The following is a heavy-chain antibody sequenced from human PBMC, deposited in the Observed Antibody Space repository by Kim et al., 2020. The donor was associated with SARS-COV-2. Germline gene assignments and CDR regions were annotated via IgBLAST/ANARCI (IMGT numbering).Heavy chain of an antibody. CDR1: GFTFSSYG. D-gene: IGHD1-1*01. Sequence: GGSLRLSCAASGFTFSSYGMSWVRQAPGKGLERVSIISGTGGRTFYADSVNGRFTISRDNSKNTLYLQMSSLRAEDTAVYYCAKGGGRQQRYFDYWGQGTLVTVSS. CDR3: AKGGGRQQRYFDY. J-gene: IGHJ4*02. CDR2: ISGTGGRT. V-gene: IGHV3-23*01.